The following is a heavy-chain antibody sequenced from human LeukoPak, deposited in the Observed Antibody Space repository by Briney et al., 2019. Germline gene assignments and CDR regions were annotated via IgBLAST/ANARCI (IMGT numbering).Heavy chain of an antibody. CDR1: GGSISSGGYS. V-gene: IGHV4-30-2*01. CDR3: ARVLRDCSSTSCYGDAFDI. CDR2: IYHSGST. J-gene: IGHJ3*02. Sequence: SETLSLTCAVSGGSISSGGYSWSWIRQPPGKGLEWIGYIYHSGSTYYNPSLKSRVTISVDRSKNQFSLKLCSVTAADTAVYYCARVLRDCSSTSCYGDAFDIWGQGTMVTVSS. D-gene: IGHD2-2*01.